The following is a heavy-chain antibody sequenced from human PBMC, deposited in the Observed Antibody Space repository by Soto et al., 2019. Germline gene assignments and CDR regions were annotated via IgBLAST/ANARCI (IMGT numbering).Heavy chain of an antibody. J-gene: IGHJ3*02. Sequence: SVKVSCKAAGRTFSSYAISWVRQAPGQGLEWMGGIIPIFGTANYAQKFQGRVTITADKSTSTAYMELSSLRSEDTAVYYCARERTYYYGSGSYYNDESYAFDIWGQGTMVTVS. CDR3: ARERTYYYGSGSYYNDESYAFDI. CDR2: IIPIFGTA. CDR1: GRTFSSYA. V-gene: IGHV1-69*06. D-gene: IGHD3-10*01.